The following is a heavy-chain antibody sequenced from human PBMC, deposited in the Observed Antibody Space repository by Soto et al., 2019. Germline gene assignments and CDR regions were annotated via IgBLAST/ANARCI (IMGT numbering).Heavy chain of an antibody. CDR3: VRGMNPLF. V-gene: IGHV3-21*06. J-gene: IGHJ4*01. CDR2: ISISSSDR. Sequence: PGWSLRLSCAASVFTLRTYTMNWVRQAPGRGLEWVSSISISSSDRYYADSVRGRFTISRDNAKNALYLQMNSLRADDTAVYFCVRGMNPLFGGQGTLVTVSS. CDR1: VFTLRTYT.